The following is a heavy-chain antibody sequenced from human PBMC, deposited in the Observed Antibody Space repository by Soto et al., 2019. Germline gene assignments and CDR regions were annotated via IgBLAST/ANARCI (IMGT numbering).Heavy chain of an antibody. CDR3: GRGPSPRAPAGGTPYYYAMDF. D-gene: IGHD6-13*01. CDR2: MNPINGAA. Sequence: ASVKVSCKASGYDFTAYDINWVRQASGQGLEWMGWMNPINGAAGSARRFQGRVSVTRNTATGTAYLELTNLRSDDTAVYFCGRGPSPRAPAGGTPYYYAMDFWGQGTTVTVSS. CDR1: GYDFTAYD. J-gene: IGHJ6*02. V-gene: IGHV1-8*02.